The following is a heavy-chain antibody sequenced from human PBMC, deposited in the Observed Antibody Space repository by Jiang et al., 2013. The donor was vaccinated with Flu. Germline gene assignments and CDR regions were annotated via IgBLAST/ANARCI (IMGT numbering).Heavy chain of an antibody. J-gene: IGHJ4*02. Sequence: RLSCAASGFTFSSYAMHWVRQAPGKGLEWVAVISYDGSNKYYADSVKGRFTISRDNSKNTLYLQMNSLRAEDTAVYYCARDLVRDGDYVFYFDYWGQGTLVTVSS. V-gene: IGHV3-30-3*01. D-gene: IGHD4-17*01. CDR2: ISYDGSNK. CDR3: ARDLVRDGDYVFYFDY. CDR1: GFTFSSYA.